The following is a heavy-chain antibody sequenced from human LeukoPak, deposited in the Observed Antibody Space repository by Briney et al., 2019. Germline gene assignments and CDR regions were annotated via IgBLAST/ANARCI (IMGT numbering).Heavy chain of an antibody. D-gene: IGHD3/OR15-3a*01. CDR3: AREVDVDSQTYYFDY. J-gene: IGHJ4*02. CDR2: INPSGGST. V-gene: IGHV1-46*01. Sequence: ASVKVSCKASGYTFTSYYMHWVRQAPGQGLEWMGIINPSGGSTSYAQKFQGRATMTRDTSTSTVYMELSSLRSEDTAVYYCAREVDVDSQTYYFDYWGQGTLVTVSS. CDR1: GYTFTSYY.